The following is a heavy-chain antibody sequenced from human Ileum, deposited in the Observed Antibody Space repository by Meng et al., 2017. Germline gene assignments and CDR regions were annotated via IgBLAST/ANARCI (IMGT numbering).Heavy chain of an antibody. J-gene: IGHJ4*02. Sequence: VQLRESGPGLWKSSGTLSLTCGVSGDSMTNNNWWTWVRQPPGKGLEWIGEIYHSGSTNYNPSLQSRATISVDMSKKQFSLKLRSVTAADTAVYYCARTGVGLAFDYWGLGTLVTVSS. CDR2: IYHSGST. D-gene: IGHD2-8*01. CDR3: ARTGVGLAFDY. V-gene: IGHV4-4*02. CDR1: GDSMTNNNW.